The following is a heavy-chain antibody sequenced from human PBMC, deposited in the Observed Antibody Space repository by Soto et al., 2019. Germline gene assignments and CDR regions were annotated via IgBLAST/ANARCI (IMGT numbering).Heavy chain of an antibody. CDR2: ISAYNGNT. J-gene: IGHJ6*02. CDR3: ARVVWNDGEYYYYYGMDV. Sequence: ASVKVSFKASGYTFTSYGISWVRQAPGQGLEWMGWISAYNGNTNYAQKLQGRVTMTTDTSTSTAYMELRSLRSDDTAVYYCARVVWNDGEYYYYYGMDVWGQGTTVTVSS. D-gene: IGHD1-1*01. CDR1: GYTFTSYG. V-gene: IGHV1-18*04.